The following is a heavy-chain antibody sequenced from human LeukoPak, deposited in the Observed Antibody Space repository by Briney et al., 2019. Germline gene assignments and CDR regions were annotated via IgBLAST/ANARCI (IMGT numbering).Heavy chain of an antibody. CDR1: GFTFSSYA. CDR3: ARDLPYGGSVFDY. CDR2: ISYDGSNK. J-gene: IGHJ4*02. D-gene: IGHD4-23*01. V-gene: IGHV3-30-3*01. Sequence: GGSLRLSCAASGFTFSSYAMHWVRQAPGKGLEWVAVISYDGSNKYYADSVKGRFTISRDNSKNTLYLQMNSLGAEDTAVYYCARDLPYGGSVFDYWGQGTLVTVSS.